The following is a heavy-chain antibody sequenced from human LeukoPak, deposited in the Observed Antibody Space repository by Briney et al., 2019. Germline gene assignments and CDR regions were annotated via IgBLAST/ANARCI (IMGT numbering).Heavy chain of an antibody. J-gene: IGHJ5*02. D-gene: IGHD6-13*01. Sequence: ASVKVSCKASGYTFTSYGISWVRQAPGQGLEWMGWISAYNGNTNYAQKLQGRVTMTTDTSTSTAYMELRSLRSDDTAVYYCARARYKPGIAAAGTGSWFDPWGQGTLVTVSS. CDR3: ARARYKPGIAAAGTGSWFDP. CDR1: GYTFTSYG. V-gene: IGHV1-18*01. CDR2: ISAYNGNT.